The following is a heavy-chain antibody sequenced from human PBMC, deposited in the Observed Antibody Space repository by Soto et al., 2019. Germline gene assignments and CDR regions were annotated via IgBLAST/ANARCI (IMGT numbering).Heavy chain of an antibody. J-gene: IGHJ5*02. D-gene: IGHD2-15*01. CDR1: GASISNYY. CDR2: IYHSGST. CDR3: ARDGTYCSGGSCYSGYHWFDP. Sequence: SETLSLTCTVSGASISNYYWSWIRQPPGKGLQSIGYIYHSGSTNYNPSLKSRVTISVDTSKNQFSLKLSSVTAADTAVYYCARDGTYCSGGSCYSGYHWFDPWGQGTLVTVSS. V-gene: IGHV4-59*12.